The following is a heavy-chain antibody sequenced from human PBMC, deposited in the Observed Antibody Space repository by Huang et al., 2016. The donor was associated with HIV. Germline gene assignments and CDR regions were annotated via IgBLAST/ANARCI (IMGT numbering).Heavy chain of an antibody. D-gene: IGHD3-22*01. J-gene: IGHJ4*02. V-gene: IGHV3-30-3*01. CDR3: ARESGYYYDRSGYYDF. CDR1: GFTFSTYA. CDR2: ISVDGSNK. Sequence: QVQLVESGGGVVQPGKSLRLACTASGFTFSTYAMHWVRQAPGKGLEWVAGISVDGSNKDYSDSVKGRFTISRDKSKSTLYLQMNSLRAEDTAVYYCARESGYYYDRSGYYDFWGQGTLVTVSS.